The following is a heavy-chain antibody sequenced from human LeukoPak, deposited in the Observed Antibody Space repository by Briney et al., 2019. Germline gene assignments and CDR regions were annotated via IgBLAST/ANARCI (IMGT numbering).Heavy chain of an antibody. D-gene: IGHD6-13*01. CDR2: IYYSGST. V-gene: IGHV4-59*01. J-gene: IGHJ4*02. CDR3: ARVSSSSWIFDS. Sequence: KPSETLSLTCTVSGGSISSYYWSWIRQPPEKRLEWIGYIYYSGSTNYNPSLKSRVTISVDTSKNQCSLKVSSVTAADTAVYYCARVSSSSWIFDSWGQGTLVTVAS. CDR1: GGSISSYY.